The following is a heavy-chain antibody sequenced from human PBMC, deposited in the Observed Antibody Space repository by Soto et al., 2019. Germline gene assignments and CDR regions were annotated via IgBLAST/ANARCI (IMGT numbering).Heavy chain of an antibody. D-gene: IGHD3-22*01. V-gene: IGHV3-74*01. Sequence: EVQLVESGGGLVQPGGSLRLSCAASGFTFSSHWMHWVRQAPGKGLVWVSRINSAGITTYADSVKGRFTISRDNAKNTLVLQMNSLRAEDTAVYYCARGATDSTGSWYWGQGILVTVSS. J-gene: IGHJ4*02. CDR3: ARGATDSTGSWY. CDR1: GFTFSSHW. CDR2: INSAGITT.